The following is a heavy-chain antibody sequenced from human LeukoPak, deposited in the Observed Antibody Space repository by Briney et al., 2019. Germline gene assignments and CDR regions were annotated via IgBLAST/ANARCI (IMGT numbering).Heavy chain of an antibody. J-gene: IGHJ6*03. CDR2: ISAYNGNT. Sequence: ASVKVSCKASGYTFTSYGISWVRQAPGQGLEWMGWISAYNGNTNYAQKLQGRVTMTTDTSTSTAYMELRSLRSDDAAVYYCARVWLAVASPYYYYYMDVWGKGTTVTVSS. V-gene: IGHV1-18*01. D-gene: IGHD6-19*01. CDR3: ARVWLAVASPYYYYYMDV. CDR1: GYTFTSYG.